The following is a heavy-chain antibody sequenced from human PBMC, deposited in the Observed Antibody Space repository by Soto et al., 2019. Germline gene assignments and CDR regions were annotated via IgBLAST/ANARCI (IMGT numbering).Heavy chain of an antibody. CDR1: GFTFRDYW. J-gene: IGHJ4*02. Sequence: VQLVESGGGLVQRGGSLRLSCAGSGFTFRDYWMNWVRQAPGKGLEWVANINQDGSQRYYVDSVKGRFTISRDNAKNSLYLEMNSLRAEDTAVYYCAKYTSADDYWGQGTLVTVSS. D-gene: IGHD3-10*01. CDR2: INQDGSQR. V-gene: IGHV3-7*01. CDR3: AKYTSADDY.